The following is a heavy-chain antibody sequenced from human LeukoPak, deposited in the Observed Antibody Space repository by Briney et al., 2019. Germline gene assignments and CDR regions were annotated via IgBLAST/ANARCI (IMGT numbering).Heavy chain of an antibody. CDR2: ISNDVSIT. Sequence: GGSLRLSCAASGLTFSSYWMHWVRQAPGKGLVWVSRISNDVSITTYADSVKGRFTISRDNAKNTLYLQMNSLRAEDTAVYYCVRIKYSGGWLGPDFWGQGTLVTVST. CDR1: GLTFSSYW. V-gene: IGHV3-74*01. CDR3: VRIKYSGGWLGPDF. J-gene: IGHJ4*02. D-gene: IGHD6-19*01.